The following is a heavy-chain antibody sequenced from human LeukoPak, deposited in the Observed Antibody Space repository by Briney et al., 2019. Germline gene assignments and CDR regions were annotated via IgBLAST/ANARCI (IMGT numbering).Heavy chain of an antibody. J-gene: IGHJ4*02. Sequence: GGSLRLSCAASGFTFSNYAMSWVRQTPGKGLEWVSSISGSGDSTYYADSVKGRFTISRDNSKNTLYLQMNSLRAEDTALYYCARVTEYSTAGMRYWGQGTLVTVSS. D-gene: IGHD6-13*01. V-gene: IGHV3-23*01. CDR3: ARVTEYSTAGMRY. CDR1: GFTFSNYA. CDR2: ISGSGDST.